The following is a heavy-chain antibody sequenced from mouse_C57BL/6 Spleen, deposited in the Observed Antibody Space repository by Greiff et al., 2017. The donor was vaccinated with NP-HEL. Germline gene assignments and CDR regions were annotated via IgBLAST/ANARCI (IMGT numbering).Heavy chain of an antibody. CDR3: ARPFGYYGSRQGWYFDV. CDR2: ISNGGGST. Sequence: EVQRVESGGGLVQPGGSLKLSCAASGFTFSDYYMYWVRQTPEKRLEWVAYISNGGGSTYYPDTVKGRFTISRDNAKNTLYLQMSRLKSEDTAMYYCARPFGYYGSRQGWYFDVWGTGTTVTVSS. J-gene: IGHJ1*03. D-gene: IGHD1-1*01. V-gene: IGHV5-12*01. CDR1: GFTFSDYY.